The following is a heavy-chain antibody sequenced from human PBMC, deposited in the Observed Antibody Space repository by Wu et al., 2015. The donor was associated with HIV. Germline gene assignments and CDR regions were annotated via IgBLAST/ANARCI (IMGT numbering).Heavy chain of an antibody. CDR3: ARSSYYARGADTFDF. Sequence: GGEVKEPWASVILLCKVSGYNFIKYGIAWVRQAPGQGLSGWDGSALTMVYTDHAQKLQGRVTMTTDTSTTTAYMELRSLRFDDTAVYYCARSSYYARGADTFDFWGQGTMVTVSS. CDR2: SALTMVYT. CDR1: GYNFIKYG. J-gene: IGHJ3*01. D-gene: IGHD2/OR15-2a*01. V-gene: IGHV1-18*01.